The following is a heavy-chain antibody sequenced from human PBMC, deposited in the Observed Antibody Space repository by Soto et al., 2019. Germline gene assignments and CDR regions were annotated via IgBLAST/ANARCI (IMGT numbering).Heavy chain of an antibody. V-gene: IGHV1-3*01. CDR3: ARGVGSGSYYNQYNWFDP. D-gene: IGHD3-10*01. CDR2: INVGNGNT. J-gene: IGHJ5*02. Sequence: ASVKVSCKASGNTVPNYAIHWVRQAPGQRLEWMGWINVGNGNTYYSEHVQGRVTMTTDTSTSTAYMELSSLRSDDTAVYYCARGVGSGSYYNQYNWFDPWGQGTLVTVSS. CDR1: GNTVPNYA.